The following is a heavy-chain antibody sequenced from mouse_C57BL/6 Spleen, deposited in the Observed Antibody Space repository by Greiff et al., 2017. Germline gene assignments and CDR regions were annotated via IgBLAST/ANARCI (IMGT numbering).Heavy chain of an antibody. CDR3: ARSGSREYYFDY. J-gene: IGHJ2*01. V-gene: IGHV1-53*01. Sequence: QVQLQQSGTELVKPGASVKLSCKASGYTFTSYWMHWVKQRPGQGLEWIGNINPSNGGTNYNEKFKSKATLTVDKSSSTAYMQLSSLTSDDSAVYYCARSGSREYYFDYWGQGTTLTVSS. D-gene: IGHD1-1*01. CDR1: GYTFTSYW. CDR2: INPSNGGT.